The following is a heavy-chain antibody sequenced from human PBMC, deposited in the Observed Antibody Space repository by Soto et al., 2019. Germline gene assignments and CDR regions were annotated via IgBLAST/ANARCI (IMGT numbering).Heavy chain of an antibody. D-gene: IGHD2-2*01. CDR1: GFIFSSYA. Sequence: PGGSLRLSCAASGFIFSSYAISWVRQAPGKGLEWVSAISGSGSDTYYADSVKGRFTISRDNSKNTLYLQMNSLRAEDTAVYCCAKDRPGNQLRWGQGTLVTVSS. J-gene: IGHJ4*02. V-gene: IGHV3-23*01. CDR3: AKDRPGNQLR. CDR2: ISGSGSDT.